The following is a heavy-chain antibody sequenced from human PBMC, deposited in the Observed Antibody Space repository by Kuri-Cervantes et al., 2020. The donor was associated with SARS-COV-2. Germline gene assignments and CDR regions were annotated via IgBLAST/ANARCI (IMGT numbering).Heavy chain of an antibody. D-gene: IGHD3-3*01. CDR1: GGSISSGSYY. V-gene: IGHV4-61*02. J-gene: IGHJ4*02. CDR3: ASNPNYDFWSGYFDY. Sequence: LRLSCTVSGGSISSGSYYWSWIRQPAGKGLGWIGRIYTSGSTNYNPSLKSRVTISVDTSKNQFSLKLSSVTAADTAVYYCASNPNYDFWSGYFDYWGQGTLVTVSS. CDR2: IYTSGST.